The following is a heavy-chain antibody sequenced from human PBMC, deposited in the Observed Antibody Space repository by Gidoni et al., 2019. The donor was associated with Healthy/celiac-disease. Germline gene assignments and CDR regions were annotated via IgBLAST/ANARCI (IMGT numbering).Heavy chain of an antibody. CDR2: IYHSGST. J-gene: IGHJ6*03. Sequence: QVQLQESGPGLVKPSETLSLTCAVSGYSLSSGYYWGWIRQPPGKGLEWIGSIYHSGSTYYNPSLKSRVTISVDTSKNQFSLKLSSVTAADTAVYYCARIDGVHYYYYMDVWGKGTTVTVSS. V-gene: IGHV4-38-2*01. CDR1: GYSLSSGYY. D-gene: IGHD3-10*01. CDR3: ARIDGVHYYYYMDV.